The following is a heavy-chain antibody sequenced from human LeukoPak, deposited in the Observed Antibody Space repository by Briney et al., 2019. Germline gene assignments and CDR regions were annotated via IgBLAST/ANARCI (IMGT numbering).Heavy chain of an antibody. CDR2: INHSGST. J-gene: IGHJ4*02. Sequence: SETLSLTCAVYGGSFSGYYWSWIRQPPGKGLEWIGEINHSGSTNYNPSLKSRVTISVDTSKNQFSLKLSSVTAADTAVYYCARKGVESVYFDYWGQGTLVTVSS. CDR3: ARKGVESVYFDY. V-gene: IGHV4-34*01. CDR1: GGSFSGYY. D-gene: IGHD3-3*01.